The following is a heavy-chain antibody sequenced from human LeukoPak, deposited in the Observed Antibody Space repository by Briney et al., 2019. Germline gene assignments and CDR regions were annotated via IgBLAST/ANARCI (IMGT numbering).Heavy chain of an antibody. Sequence: ASVKVSCKASGYTFTSYYMHWVRQAPGQGLEWTGIINPSGGSTSYAQKFQGRVTMTRDTSTSTVYMELSSLRSEDTAVYYCARSITRITIFGVVSPCGYWGQGTLVTVSS. CDR2: INPSGGST. J-gene: IGHJ4*02. CDR1: GYTFTSYY. CDR3: ARSITRITIFGVVSPCGY. D-gene: IGHD3-3*01. V-gene: IGHV1-46*01.